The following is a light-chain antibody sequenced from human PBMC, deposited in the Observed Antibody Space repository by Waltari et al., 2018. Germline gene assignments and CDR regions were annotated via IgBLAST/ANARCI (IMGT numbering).Light chain of an antibody. CDR1: SGHSNYA. CDR2: LNDDGSH. CDR3: QTWGTGIQV. J-gene: IGLJ3*02. Sequence: QLVLTQSPSASASLGASVKLTCTLSSGHSNYAIAWHQQQPEKGPRYLMKLNDDGSHNEGGGIPDRFSGSSSGAERYLTISSLQSEDEADYYCQTWGTGIQVFGGGTKLTVL. V-gene: IGLV4-69*01.